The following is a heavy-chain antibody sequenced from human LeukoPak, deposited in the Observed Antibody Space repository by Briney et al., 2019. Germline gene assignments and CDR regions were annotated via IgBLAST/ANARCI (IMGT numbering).Heavy chain of an antibody. Sequence: PSETLSLTCAVYGGSFSGYYWSWIRQPPGRGLEWIGEINHSGSTNYNPSLKSRVTISVDTSKNQFSLKLSSVTAADTAVYHCARHVAPDMDYFDYWGQGTLVTVSS. V-gene: IGHV4-34*01. D-gene: IGHD2-15*01. CDR2: INHSGST. CDR3: ARHVAPDMDYFDY. J-gene: IGHJ4*02. CDR1: GGSFSGYY.